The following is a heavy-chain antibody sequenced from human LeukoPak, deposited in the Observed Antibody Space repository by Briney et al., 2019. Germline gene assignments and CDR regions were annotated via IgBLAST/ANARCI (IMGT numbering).Heavy chain of an antibody. J-gene: IGHJ6*02. CDR1: GYTFTDYC. CDR2: INPNSGGT. V-gene: IGHV1-2*02. Sequence: GASVKVSCKASGYTFTDYCMHWVRHAPGQGLEGMGCINPNSGGTNYAQKFQGRVTMTRDTSTSTAYMELSSMRSEDTAVYYCARDRPSTAYYYYYYGMDVWGQGTTVTVSS. CDR3: ARDRPSTAYYYYYYGMDV.